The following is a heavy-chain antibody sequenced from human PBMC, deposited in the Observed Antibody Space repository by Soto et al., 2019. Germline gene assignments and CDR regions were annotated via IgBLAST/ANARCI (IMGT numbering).Heavy chain of an antibody. CDR1: GFTFSSYA. V-gene: IGHV3-23*01. D-gene: IGHD3-3*01. Sequence: GVLRLSCAASGFTFSSYAMSWVRQAPGKGLEWVSAISGSGGSTYYADSVKGRFTISRDNSKNTLYLQMNSLRAEDTAVYYCAKEIDIRFLKIDFDYWGQGTLVTVSS. CDR3: AKEIDIRFLKIDFDY. CDR2: ISGSGGST. J-gene: IGHJ4*02.